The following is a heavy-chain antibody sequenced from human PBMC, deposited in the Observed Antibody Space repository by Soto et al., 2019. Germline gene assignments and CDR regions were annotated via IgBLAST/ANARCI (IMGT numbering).Heavy chain of an antibody. CDR1: GYTFTSYG. CDR2: ISAYNGNT. V-gene: IGHV1-18*01. CDR3: ARTEYCSGGSCYSPIDY. Sequence: QVPLVQSGAEVKKPGASVKVSCKASGYTFTSYGISWVRQAPGQGLECMGWISAYNGNTNYAQKLQGRVTMTTDTSTSTAYMELRSLRSDDTAVYYCARTEYCSGGSCYSPIDYWGQGTMVTVSS. D-gene: IGHD2-15*01. J-gene: IGHJ4*02.